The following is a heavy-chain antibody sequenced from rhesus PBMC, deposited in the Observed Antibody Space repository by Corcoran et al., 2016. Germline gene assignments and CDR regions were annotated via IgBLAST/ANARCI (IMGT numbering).Heavy chain of an antibody. V-gene: IGHV4-127*01. J-gene: IGHJ4*01. Sequence: QVQLQELGPGMVKPSETLSLTCAFSSDSISGHSLCNLFRQPPGKGLEWIGYIGGSSGSTNYNPSLKSRVTISTDTSQNQFSLKLRSVTAADTAVYYCARGGPNSPDWGQGVLVTVSS. CDR3: ARGGPNSPD. CDR2: IGGSSGST. D-gene: IGHD1-44*01. CDR1: SDSISGHS.